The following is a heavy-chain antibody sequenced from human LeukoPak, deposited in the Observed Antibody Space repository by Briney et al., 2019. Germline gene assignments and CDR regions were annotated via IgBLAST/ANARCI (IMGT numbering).Heavy chain of an antibody. V-gene: IGHV4-59*01. J-gene: IGHJ4*02. D-gene: IGHD6-19*01. CDR3: ARWSVAGTAFDY. CDR2: IYYSGST. CDR1: GGSISSYY. Sequence: PSETLSLTCTVSGGSISSYYWSWIRQPPGKGLEWNGYIYYSGSTNYNPSLKSRVTISVDTSKNQFSLKLSSVTAADTAVYYCARWSVAGTAFDYWGQGTLVTVSS.